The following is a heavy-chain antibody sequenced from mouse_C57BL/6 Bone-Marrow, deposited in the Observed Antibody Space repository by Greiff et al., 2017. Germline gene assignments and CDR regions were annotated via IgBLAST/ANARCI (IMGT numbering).Heavy chain of an antibody. CDR2: ISYDGSN. CDR3: ARDHY. V-gene: IGHV3-6*01. Sequence: EVKLEESGPGLVKPSQSLSLTCSVTGYSITSGYYWNWIRQFPGNKLEWMGYISYDGSNNYNPSLKNRISITRDTSKNQFFLKLNSVTTEDTATYYCARDHYWGQGTTRTVSS. J-gene: IGHJ2*01. CDR1: GYSITSGYY.